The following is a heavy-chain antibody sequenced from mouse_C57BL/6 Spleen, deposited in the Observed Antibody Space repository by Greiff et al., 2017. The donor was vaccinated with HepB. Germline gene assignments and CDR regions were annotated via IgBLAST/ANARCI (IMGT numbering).Heavy chain of an antibody. D-gene: IGHD1-1*01. CDR3: ARELRFYAMDY. J-gene: IGHJ4*01. CDR2: IYPGDGDT. V-gene: IGHV1-82*01. CDR1: GYAFSSSW. Sequence: VQLKESGPELVKPGASVKISCKASGYAFSSSWMNWVKQRPGKGLEWIGRIYPGDGDTNYNGKFKGKATLTADKSSSTAYMQLSSLTSEDSAVYFCARELRFYAMDYWGQGTSVTVSS.